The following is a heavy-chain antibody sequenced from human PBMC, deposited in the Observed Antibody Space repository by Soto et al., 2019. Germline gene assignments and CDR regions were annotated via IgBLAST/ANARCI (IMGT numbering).Heavy chain of an antibody. D-gene: IGHD6-13*01. J-gene: IGHJ4*02. CDR1: GGSISSGASY. V-gene: IGHV4-31*03. CDR3: AKDSEGAAGLHDY. CDR2: ISYSGNT. Sequence: SETLSLTCTVSGGSISSGASYWSWIRQHPGKGLEWIGYISYSGNTYYNPSLQSRVTISVDTSKTHFSLKLSSVTAADTAVYYCAKDSEGAAGLHDYWGQGTLVTVSS.